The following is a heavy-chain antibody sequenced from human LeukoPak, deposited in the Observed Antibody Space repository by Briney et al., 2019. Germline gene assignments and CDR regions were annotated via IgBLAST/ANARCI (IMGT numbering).Heavy chain of an antibody. CDR1: GGSISSYY. D-gene: IGHD3-10*01. Sequence: SETLSLTCTVSGGSISSYYWSWIRQPPGKGLEWIGYIYYSGSTNYNPSLKSRLTISVDTSKNQFSLKLSSVTAADTAVYYCANTTLYGSGSSDWYFDLWGRGTLVTVSS. CDR3: ANTTLYGSGSSDWYFDL. V-gene: IGHV4-59*12. J-gene: IGHJ2*01. CDR2: IYYSGST.